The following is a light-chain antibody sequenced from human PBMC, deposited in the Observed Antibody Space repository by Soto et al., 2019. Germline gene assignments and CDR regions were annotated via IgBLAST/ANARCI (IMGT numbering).Light chain of an antibody. Sequence: EIVLTQSPGTLSLFPGERATLSCRASQSISNSYLAWYQRKHGQSPRLLIYGASNRATGIPDRFSGSGSGTDFTLTISRREPEDFAVYYCHQYGTSSLITFGQGTRLEIK. CDR2: GAS. CDR3: HQYGTSSLIT. V-gene: IGKV3-20*01. J-gene: IGKJ5*01. CDR1: QSISNSY.